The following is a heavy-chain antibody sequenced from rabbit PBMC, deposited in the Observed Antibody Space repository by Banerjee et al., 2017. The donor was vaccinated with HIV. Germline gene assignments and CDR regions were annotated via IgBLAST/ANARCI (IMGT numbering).Heavy chain of an antibody. D-gene: IGHD8-1*01. Sequence: QEQLEESGGDLVKPEGSLTLTCTASGFSFSSSYWICWVRQAPGKGLEWIACIYTGGSGSAYYASWAKGRFTVSKTSSTTVTLQMTSLTAADTATYFCARNPDSSYYMFYFNLWGQGTLVTVS. CDR2: IYTGGSGSA. CDR1: GFSFSSSYW. CDR3: ARNPDSSYYMFYFNL. V-gene: IGHV1S45*01. J-gene: IGHJ4*01.